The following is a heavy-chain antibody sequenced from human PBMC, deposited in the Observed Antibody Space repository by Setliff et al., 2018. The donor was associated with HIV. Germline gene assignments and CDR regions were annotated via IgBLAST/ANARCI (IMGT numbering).Heavy chain of an antibody. Sequence: GGSLRLSCAASGFTFRNYKFNWVRQAPGRGLEWVSSISIGSGGAIDYADSVQGRFTISRDNSKNSLYLQMNSLRAEDTALYYCAREQNHYNFWSGHNYDAFDIWGQGTMVTVSS. V-gene: IGHV3-21*01. CDR3: AREQNHYNFWSGHNYDAFDI. D-gene: IGHD3-3*01. CDR2: ISIGSGGAI. J-gene: IGHJ3*02. CDR1: GFTFRNYK.